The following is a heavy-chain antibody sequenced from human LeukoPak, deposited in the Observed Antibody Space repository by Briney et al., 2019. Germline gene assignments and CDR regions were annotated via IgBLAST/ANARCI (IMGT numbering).Heavy chain of an antibody. Sequence: SETLSLTCSFSGDSISTYYWSWIRQSPGKGLEWIGHIYSSGSTDYDSSLKSRVTISVDTSKSQFSLRLSSVTATDTAVYYCARLRWQLVGPYFDYWGQGILVTVSS. CDR3: ARLRWQLVGPYFDY. CDR2: IYSSGST. CDR1: GDSISTYY. J-gene: IGHJ4*02. D-gene: IGHD1-26*01. V-gene: IGHV4-59*01.